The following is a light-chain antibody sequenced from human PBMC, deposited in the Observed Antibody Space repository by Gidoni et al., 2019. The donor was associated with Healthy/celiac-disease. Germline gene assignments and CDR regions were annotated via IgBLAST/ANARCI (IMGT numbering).Light chain of an antibody. CDR2: QDS. V-gene: IGLV3-1*01. CDR3: QAWDSSSLYV. J-gene: IGLJ1*01. CDR1: KLGDKY. Sequence: SYDLTQPPSESVSPGQTASITCSGDKLGDKYACWYQQKPGQSPVLVIYQDSKRPSGIPERFSGSNSGNTATLTISGTQAMDEADYYCQAWDSSSLYVFGTGTKVTVL.